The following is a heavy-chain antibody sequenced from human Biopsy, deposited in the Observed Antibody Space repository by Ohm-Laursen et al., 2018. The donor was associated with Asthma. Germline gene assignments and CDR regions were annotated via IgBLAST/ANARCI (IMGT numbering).Heavy chain of an antibody. Sequence: SVKVSCKLSGYSLTDLSMHWVRQAPGQGLEWMGRIIPFYGTATYAQNFQGRLTLTADESTSTAYMELSSLRSEDTAVYFCARDYDGDYVQRHLPLAYWGQGTLVTVSS. CDR1: GYSLTDLS. CDR3: ARDYDGDYVQRHLPLAY. J-gene: IGHJ4*02. V-gene: IGHV1-69*13. CDR2: IIPFYGTA. D-gene: IGHD4-17*01.